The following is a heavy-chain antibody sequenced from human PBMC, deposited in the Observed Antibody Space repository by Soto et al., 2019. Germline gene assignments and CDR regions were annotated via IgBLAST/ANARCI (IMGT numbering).Heavy chain of an antibody. V-gene: IGHV4-34*01. D-gene: IGHD1-1*01. CDR3: TRGGDAYKNGH. J-gene: IGHJ4*02. Sequence: SETLSLTCAVHGGSFSGYYWSWIRQPPGKGLEWIGEINHSGSTNYNPSLKSRVTISVDTSKNQFSLKLSSVTAADTAVYYCTRGGDAYKNGHWGQGTLVTVSS. CDR2: INHSGST. CDR1: GGSFSGYY.